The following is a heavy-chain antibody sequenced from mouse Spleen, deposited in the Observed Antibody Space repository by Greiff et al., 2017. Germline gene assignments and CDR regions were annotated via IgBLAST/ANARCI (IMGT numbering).Heavy chain of an antibody. V-gene: IGHV1-63*02. Sequence: QVHVKQSGAELVRPGTSVKISCKASGYTFTNYWLGWVKQRPGHGLEWIGDIYPGGGYTNYNEKFKGKATLTADTSSSTAYMQLSSLTSEDSAVYYCAKENYYYGSSYLFAYWGQGTLVTVSA. D-gene: IGHD1-1*01. CDR2: IYPGGGYT. CDR1: GYTFTNYW. CDR3: AKENYYYGSSYLFAY. J-gene: IGHJ3*01.